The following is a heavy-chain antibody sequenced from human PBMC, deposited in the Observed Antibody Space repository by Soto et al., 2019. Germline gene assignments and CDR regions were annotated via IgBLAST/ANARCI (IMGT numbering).Heavy chain of an antibody. CDR1: GGTFSSYA. Sequence: GASVKVSCKASGGTFSSYAISWVRQAPGQGLEWMGGIIPIFGTANYAQKFQGRVTITADKSTSTAYMELSSLRSEDTAVYYCARDLSNVVVVADTAYYYYGMDVCGQGPTVTVYS. V-gene: IGHV1-69*06. CDR3: ARDLSNVVVVADTAYYYYGMDV. J-gene: IGHJ6*02. CDR2: IIPIFGTA. D-gene: IGHD2-15*01.